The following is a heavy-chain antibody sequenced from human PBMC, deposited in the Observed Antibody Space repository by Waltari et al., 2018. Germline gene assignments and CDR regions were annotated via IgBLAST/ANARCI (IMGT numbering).Heavy chain of an antibody. CDR2: MKSKTDGGTT. J-gene: IGHJ4*02. V-gene: IGHV3-15*01. CDR1: GFTFSNAW. Sequence: EVQLVESGGGLVKPGGSLRLSCAASGFTFSNAWMSWVRQPPGRGLEWVGRMKSKTDGGTTDYAAPVKGRFTSSRDDSKNTLYLQMNSLKTEDTAVYYCTTGLDYGDNEDPFDYWGQGTLVTVSS. D-gene: IGHD4-17*01. CDR3: TTGLDYGDNEDPFDY.